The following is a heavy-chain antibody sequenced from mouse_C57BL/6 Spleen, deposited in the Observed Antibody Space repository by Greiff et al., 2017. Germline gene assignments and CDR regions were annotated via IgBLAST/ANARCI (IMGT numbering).Heavy chain of an antibody. Sequence: QVQLQQSGAELVRPGASVTLSCKASGYTFTDYEMHWVKQTPVHGLEWIGAIDPETGGAAYNQKFKGKAILTADKSSSTAYMELRSLTSEDSAVYYCTPRYGSGYSGFADWGQGTLVTVSA. V-gene: IGHV1-15*01. J-gene: IGHJ3*01. CDR1: GYTFTDYE. CDR2: IDPETGGA. CDR3: TPRYGSGYSGFAD. D-gene: IGHD1-1*01.